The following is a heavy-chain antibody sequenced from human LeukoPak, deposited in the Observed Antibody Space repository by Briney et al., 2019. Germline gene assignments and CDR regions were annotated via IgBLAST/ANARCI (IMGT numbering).Heavy chain of an antibody. V-gene: IGHV3-30*02. Sequence: PGGSLRLSCAASGFTFSSYGMHWVRQAPGKGLEWVAFIRYDGSNKYYADSVKGRFTISRDNSKNTLYLQMNSLRAEDTAVYYCARGEMATIPIDYWGQGTLVTVSS. J-gene: IGHJ4*02. CDR3: ARGEMATIPIDY. CDR1: GFTFSSYG. CDR2: IRYDGSNK. D-gene: IGHD5-24*01.